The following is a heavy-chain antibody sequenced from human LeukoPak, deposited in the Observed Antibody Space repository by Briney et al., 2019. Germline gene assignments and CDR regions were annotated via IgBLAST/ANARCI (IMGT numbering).Heavy chain of an antibody. Sequence: GGSLRLSCAASGFTFSSYGMHWVRQAPGKGLEWVAVIWYDGSNKYYADSVKDRFTISRDNSKNTLYLQMNSLRAEDTAVYYCVGGVKQQLLNWGQGTLVTVSS. V-gene: IGHV3-30*02. CDR2: IWYDGSNK. D-gene: IGHD6-13*01. J-gene: IGHJ1*01. CDR3: VGGVKQQLLN. CDR1: GFTFSSYG.